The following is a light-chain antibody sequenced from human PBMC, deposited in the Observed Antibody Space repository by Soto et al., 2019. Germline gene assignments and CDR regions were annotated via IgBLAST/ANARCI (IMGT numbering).Light chain of an antibody. CDR2: TAS. J-gene: IGKJ4*01. CDR1: QGISSY. V-gene: IGKV1-8*01. Sequence: IRMTQSPSSFSASTGDRVTITCRASQGISSYLAWYQVKPGKAPRLLIYTASYFESGVPSRFSGSGSGTDFTLTISSLQSEDFAVYYCQQYYNYPLTFGGGTKVEIK. CDR3: QQYYNYPLT.